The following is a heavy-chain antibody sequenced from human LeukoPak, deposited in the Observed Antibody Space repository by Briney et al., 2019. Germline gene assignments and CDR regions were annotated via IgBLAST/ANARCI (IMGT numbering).Heavy chain of an antibody. Sequence: GGSLRLSYAASGFTFNNYALSWVRQAPGKGLEWVSAISGSGGSTYYADSVKGRFTISRDISKNTLYLQMNSLRVEDTAVYYCAKGPKLGDGFHCDYWGQGTLVTVSS. D-gene: IGHD5-24*01. CDR1: GFTFNNYA. V-gene: IGHV3-23*01. CDR2: ISGSGGST. CDR3: AKGPKLGDGFHCDY. J-gene: IGHJ4*02.